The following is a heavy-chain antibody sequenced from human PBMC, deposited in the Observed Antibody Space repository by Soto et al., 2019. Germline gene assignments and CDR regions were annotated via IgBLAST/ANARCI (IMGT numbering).Heavy chain of an antibody. D-gene: IGHD3-9*01. J-gene: IGHJ3*02. CDR1: GYTFASYG. CDR3: ASDHQILRYFDWLPGSDAFDI. CDR2: ISAYNGNT. Sequence: ASVKVSCKASGYTFASYGISWVRQAPRQGLEWMGWISAYNGNTNYAQKLQGRVTMTTDTSTSTAYMELRSLRSDDTAVYYCASDHQILRYFDWLPGSDAFDIWGQGTMVTVS. V-gene: IGHV1-18*01.